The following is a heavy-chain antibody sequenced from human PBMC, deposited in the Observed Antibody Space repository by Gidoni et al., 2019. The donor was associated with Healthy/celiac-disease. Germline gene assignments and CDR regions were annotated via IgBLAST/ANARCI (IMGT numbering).Heavy chain of an antibody. CDR3: ARAGVAAAGTCFDY. J-gene: IGHJ4*02. D-gene: IGHD6-13*01. Sequence: EVQLVESGGGLVKPGGSLRLSCAASGCTFSSYSMNWVRQAPGKGLEWVSSISSSSSYIYYADSVKGRFTISRDNAKNSLYLQMNSLRAEDTAVYYCARAGVAAAGTCFDYWGQGTLVTVSS. V-gene: IGHV3-21*01. CDR2: ISSSSSYI. CDR1: GCTFSSYS.